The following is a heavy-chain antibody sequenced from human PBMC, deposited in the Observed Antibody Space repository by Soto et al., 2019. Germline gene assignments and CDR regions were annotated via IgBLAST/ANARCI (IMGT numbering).Heavy chain of an antibody. CDR3: EFPWFDP. V-gene: IGHV3-30*19. Sequence: GGSLRLSCAASGFTFSNYGMHWVRQAPGKGLEWVAVISYDGSNKYYADSVKGRFTISRDNSKNTLYLQMNSLRAEDTAVYYCEFPWFDPWGQGTLVTVSS. J-gene: IGHJ5*02. CDR1: GFTFSNYG. CDR2: ISYDGSNK.